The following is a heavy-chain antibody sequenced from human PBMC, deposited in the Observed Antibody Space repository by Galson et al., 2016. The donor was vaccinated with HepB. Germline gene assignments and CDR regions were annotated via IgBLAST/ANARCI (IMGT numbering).Heavy chain of an antibody. J-gene: IGHJ5*02. CDR3: GRERGISQGSWYEGNTWLDP. Sequence: SETLSLTCEVSGGSVSSSDWWSWVRQPPGKGLEWIGEVFHTGVSKYNPSLKNRVSMSVDRSKNHFSLTLSSVTAADTAIYYCGRERGISQGSWYEGNTWLDPWGQGTLVTVSS. D-gene: IGHD6-13*01. CDR1: GGSVSSSDW. V-gene: IGHV4-4*02. CDR2: VFHTGVS.